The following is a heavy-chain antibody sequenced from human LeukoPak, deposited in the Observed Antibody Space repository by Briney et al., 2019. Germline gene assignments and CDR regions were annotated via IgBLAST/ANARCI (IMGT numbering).Heavy chain of an antibody. V-gene: IGHV3-7*03. CDR2: IKQDGSEK. J-gene: IGHJ4*02. Sequence: GGSLRLSCAASGFTFTKFWRSWVRQAPGKGLEWVGNIKQDGSEKNYVNSVSGRFTVSRDNDKNSLYLELNSLGAEDTAMYYCAKGGSFFDYWGQGTLVTVSS. D-gene: IGHD1-26*01. CDR1: GFTFTKFW. CDR3: AKGGSFFDY.